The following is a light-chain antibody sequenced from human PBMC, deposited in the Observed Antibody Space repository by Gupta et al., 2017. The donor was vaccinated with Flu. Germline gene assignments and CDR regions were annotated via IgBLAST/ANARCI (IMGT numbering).Light chain of an antibody. Sequence: SSVLPHPPSVSVAPGQTARITCGGNNIGRKSVHWYQQKPGQAPVVVVHDDSDRPSGIPERFSGSNSGNTATLTISRVEAGDEADYYCQVWDSSSDHFWVFGGGTKLTVL. V-gene: IGLV3-21*02. CDR2: DDS. J-gene: IGLJ3*02. CDR3: QVWDSSSDHFWV. CDR1: NIGRKS.